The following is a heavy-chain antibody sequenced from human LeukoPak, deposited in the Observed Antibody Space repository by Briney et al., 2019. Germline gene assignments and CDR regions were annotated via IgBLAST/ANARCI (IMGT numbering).Heavy chain of an antibody. J-gene: IGHJ5*02. CDR1: GFTFSSYW. CDR2: ISSDGSTT. CDR3: ARMWFGELSTFDP. Sequence: PGGSLRLSCAASGFTFSSYWMHWVRQAPGKGLVWVSRISSDGSTTIYADSVKGRFTISRDNAKNTLYLRMNSLSAEDTAVYYCARMWFGELSTFDPWGQGTLVTVSS. D-gene: IGHD3-10*01. V-gene: IGHV3-74*01.